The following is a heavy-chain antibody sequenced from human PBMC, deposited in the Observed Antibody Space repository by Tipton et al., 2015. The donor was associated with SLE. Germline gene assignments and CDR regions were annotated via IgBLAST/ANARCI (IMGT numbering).Heavy chain of an antibody. CDR1: GFSLSSKT. CDR2: IFYDGIT. J-gene: IGHJ3*02. V-gene: IGHV3-53*01. Sequence: SLRLSCAASGFSLSSKTMRWVRQAPGKGLEWVSVIFYDGITNNADPVKGRCTITRDNSKNTVYLQMNSLRVEDTAVYYCVRDSEEKGPYDIWGQGTMVTVSS. CDR3: VRDSEEKGPYDI.